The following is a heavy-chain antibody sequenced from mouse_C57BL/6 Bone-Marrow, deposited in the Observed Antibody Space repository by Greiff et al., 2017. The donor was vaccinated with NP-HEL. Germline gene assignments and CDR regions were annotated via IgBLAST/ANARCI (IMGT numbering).Heavy chain of an antibody. J-gene: IGHJ3*01. CDR3: AVYGNYVAD. V-gene: IGHV1-64*01. D-gene: IGHD2-1*01. CDR1: GYTFTSYS. Sequence: VQLLQPGAELVKPGASVKLSCKASGYTFTSYSMHWVNQRPGQGLEWIGMIHPNSGRTNYNEKFKSKATLTVDKSSSTAYMQLSSLTSEDSAVYYCAVYGNYVADWGQGTLVTVSA. CDR2: IHPNSGRT.